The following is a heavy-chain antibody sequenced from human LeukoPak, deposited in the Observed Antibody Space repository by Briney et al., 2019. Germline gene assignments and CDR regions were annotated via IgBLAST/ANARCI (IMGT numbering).Heavy chain of an antibody. V-gene: IGHV3-23*01. CDR1: GFTFSSYA. CDR2: ISGSGGST. D-gene: IGHD4-4*01. CDR3: AKDLGPMTTVTKDRGY. Sequence: GGSLRLSCAASGFTFSSYAMSWVRQAPGKGLEWVSAISGSGGSTYYADSVKGRFTISRDNSKNTLYLQMNSLRAEDTAVYYCAKDLGPMTTVTKDRGYRGQGTLVTVSS. J-gene: IGHJ4*02.